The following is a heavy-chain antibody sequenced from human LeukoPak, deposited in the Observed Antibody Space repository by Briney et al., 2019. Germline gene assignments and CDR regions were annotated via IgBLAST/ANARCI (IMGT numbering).Heavy chain of an antibody. V-gene: IGHV4-34*01. CDR3: ASHDYTLSWFDP. CDR1: GGSFSGYY. D-gene: IGHD4-11*01. Sequence: SETLSLTCAVYGGSFSGYYWSWIRQPPGKGLEWIGEINHSGSTNYNPSLKSRVTISVDTSKNQFSLKLSSVTAADTAVYYCASHDYTLSWFDPWGQGTLVTVSS. J-gene: IGHJ5*02. CDR2: INHSGST.